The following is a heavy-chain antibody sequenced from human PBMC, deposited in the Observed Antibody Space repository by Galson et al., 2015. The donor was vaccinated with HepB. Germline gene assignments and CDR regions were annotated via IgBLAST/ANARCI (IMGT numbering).Heavy chain of an antibody. CDR1: GFTFGSSS. V-gene: IGHV3-23*01. J-gene: IGHJ4*02. CDR3: AKDPYLYSALAGTMAGFDY. Sequence: SLRLSCAGSGFTFGSSSMTWVRQAPGKGLDWVSAITPSADRTFYADSVQRRFTISRDNSKNTLYLQMNSLRAEDTALYYCAKDPYLYSALAGTMAGFDYWGQGTLVTVSS. D-gene: IGHD6-19*01. CDR2: ITPSADRT.